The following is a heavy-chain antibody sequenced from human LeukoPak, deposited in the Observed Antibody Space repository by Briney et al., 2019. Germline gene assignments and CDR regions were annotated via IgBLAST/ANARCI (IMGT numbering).Heavy chain of an antibody. Sequence: GASVKVSCKASGYTVTSYYMHWVRQAPGQGLEWMGIINPSGGSTSYAQKFQGRVTMTRDMSTSTVYMELSSLRSEDTAVYYCARAVYVFRAVAGGPNDYWGQGTLVTVSS. J-gene: IGHJ4*02. CDR1: GYTVTSYY. V-gene: IGHV1-46*01. CDR2: INPSGGST. D-gene: IGHD6-19*01. CDR3: ARAVYVFRAVAGGPNDY.